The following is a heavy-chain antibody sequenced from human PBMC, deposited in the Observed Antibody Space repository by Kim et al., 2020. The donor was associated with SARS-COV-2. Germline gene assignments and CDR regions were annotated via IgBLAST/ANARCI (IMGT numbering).Heavy chain of an antibody. J-gene: IGHJ3*02. D-gene: IGHD3-22*01. CDR3: ARELYYYDSSGYYLHDAFDI. CDR1: GFTFSSYE. Sequence: GGSLRLSCAASGFTFSSYEMNWVRQAPGKGLEWVSYISSSGSTIYYADSVKGRFTISRDNAKNSLYLQMNSLRAEDTAVYYCARELYYYDSSGYYLHDAFDIWGQGTMVTVSS. CDR2: ISSSGSTI. V-gene: IGHV3-48*03.